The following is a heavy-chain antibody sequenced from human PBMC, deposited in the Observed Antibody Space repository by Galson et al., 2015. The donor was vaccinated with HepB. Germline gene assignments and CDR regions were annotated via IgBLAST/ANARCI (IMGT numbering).Heavy chain of an antibody. V-gene: IGHV3-53*05. J-gene: IGHJ3*02. CDR1: GFTVSSNY. CDR3: AKDSSRAAYYYDSSGYRGGAFDI. Sequence: SLRLSCAASGFTVSSNYMTWVRQAPGRGLEWVSAIYSGGSTYYADSVKGRFATSRDNSKNTLYLQMNSLRAEDTAVYYCAKDSSRAAYYYDSSGYRGGAFDIWGQGTMVTVSS. D-gene: IGHD3-22*01. CDR2: IYSGGST.